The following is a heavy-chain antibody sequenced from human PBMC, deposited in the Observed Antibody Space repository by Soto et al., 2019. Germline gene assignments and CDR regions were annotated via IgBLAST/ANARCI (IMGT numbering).Heavy chain of an antibody. CDR1: GYTFTTYY. CDR2: IIPISGAA. V-gene: IGHV1-69*06. D-gene: IGHD1-7*01. J-gene: IGHJ4*02. Sequence: GASVKVSCKASGYTFTTYYMHWVRQAPGQGLEWMGRIIPISGAANYAQKFQGRATITADKSTSTSYMELSSLRSEDTAVYYCARDMTRTVVPYFDFWGQGTLVTVSS. CDR3: ARDMTRTVVPYFDF.